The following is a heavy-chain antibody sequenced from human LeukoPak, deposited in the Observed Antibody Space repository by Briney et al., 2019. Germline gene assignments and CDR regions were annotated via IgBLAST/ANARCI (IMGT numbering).Heavy chain of an antibody. CDR3: VGSSGWKDFDY. D-gene: IGHD6-19*01. J-gene: IGHJ4*02. Sequence: SQTLSLTCTVSGGSISSGSYYWSWIRQPPGKGLEWIGSIYYSGSTYYNPSLKGRVTISVDTSKNQFSLKLSSVTAADTAVYYCVGSSGWKDFDYWGQGTLVTVSS. CDR2: IYYSGST. CDR1: GGSISSGSYY. V-gene: IGHV4-39*07.